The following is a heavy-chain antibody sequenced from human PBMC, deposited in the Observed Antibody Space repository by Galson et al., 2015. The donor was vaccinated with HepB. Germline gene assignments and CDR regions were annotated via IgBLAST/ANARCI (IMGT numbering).Heavy chain of an antibody. J-gene: IGHJ6*02. D-gene: IGHD2-2*01. CDR1: GGSISSSNW. CDR3: ASRDCSSTSCYYYYYYGMDV. CDR2: IYHSGST. Sequence: LSLTCAVSGGSISSSNWWSWVRQPPGKGLEWIGEIYHSGSTNYNPSLKSRVTISVDKSKNQFSLKLSSMTAADTAVYYCASRDCSSTSCYYYYYYGMDVWGQGTTVTVSS. V-gene: IGHV4-4*02.